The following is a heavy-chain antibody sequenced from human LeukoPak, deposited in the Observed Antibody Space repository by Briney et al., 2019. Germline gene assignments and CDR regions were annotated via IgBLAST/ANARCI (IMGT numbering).Heavy chain of an antibody. J-gene: IGHJ4*02. CDR3: AKILGYYDSSSDY. CDR1: GFTFSSYA. Sequence: QTGGSLRLSCAASGFTFSSYAMSWVRQAPGKGLERVSAISGSGGSTYYADSVKGRFTISRDNSKNTLYLQMNSLRAEDTAVYYCAKILGYYDSSSDYWGQGTLVTVSS. D-gene: IGHD3-22*01. CDR2: ISGSGGST. V-gene: IGHV3-23*01.